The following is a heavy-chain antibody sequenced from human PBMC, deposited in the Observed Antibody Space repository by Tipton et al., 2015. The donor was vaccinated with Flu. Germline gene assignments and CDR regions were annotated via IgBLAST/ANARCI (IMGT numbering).Heavy chain of an antibody. Sequence: TLSLTCTVSDDSITSYYWSWIRQPPGKGLEWIGYIYDTVTSNYNPSLKGRLTISVDSSKNQLSLKLTSVTAADTAMYYCVGALGYCSSTSCFDYWGQGTLVTVSS. V-gene: IGHV4-59*01. CDR3: VGALGYCSSTSCFDY. CDR2: IYDTVTS. CDR1: DDSITSYY. J-gene: IGHJ4*02. D-gene: IGHD2-2*01.